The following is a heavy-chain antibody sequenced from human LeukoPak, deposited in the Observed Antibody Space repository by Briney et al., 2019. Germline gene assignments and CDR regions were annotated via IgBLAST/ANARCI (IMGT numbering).Heavy chain of an antibody. J-gene: IGHJ4*02. CDR2: IKSDGSST. Sequence: PGGSLRLSCAASGFTFSSYWMHWVRQAPGKGLVWVSRIKSDGSSTSYADSVKGRFTISRDNAKNTLYLQMNSLKTEDTAVYYCTTDPRWELPGEYFDYWGQGTLVTVSS. D-gene: IGHD1-26*01. CDR1: GFTFSSYW. CDR3: TTDPRWELPGEYFDY. V-gene: IGHV3-74*01.